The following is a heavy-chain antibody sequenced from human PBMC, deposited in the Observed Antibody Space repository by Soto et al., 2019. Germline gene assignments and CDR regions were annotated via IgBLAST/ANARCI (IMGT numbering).Heavy chain of an antibody. V-gene: IGHV2-5*02. Sequence: QITLKESGPTLVKPTQTLTLTCTFSGFSLSTSGVGVGWIRQPPGKALEWLALIYWDDDKRYSPSLKSRLTITKDTSKDQVVLTMTNMDPVDTATYYCAHIRFLEWLHTFDYWGQGTLVTVSS. CDR2: IYWDDDK. J-gene: IGHJ4*02. CDR1: GFSLSTSGVG. D-gene: IGHD3-3*01. CDR3: AHIRFLEWLHTFDY.